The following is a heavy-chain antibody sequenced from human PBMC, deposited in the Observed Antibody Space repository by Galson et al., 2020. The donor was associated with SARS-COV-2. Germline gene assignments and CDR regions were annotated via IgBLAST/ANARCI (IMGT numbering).Heavy chain of an antibody. CDR3: AREAGNSWYFDY. CDR2: ISYSGAT. V-gene: IGHV4-39*07. CDR1: GGPIDSRRFY. J-gene: IGHJ4*02. D-gene: IGHD6-13*01. Sequence: SQTLPLTCTVSGGPIDSRRFYWGWIRQPPGKGLEWIGSISYSGATYYKPSLKSRVTVSVDTSKNQFSLKLSSVTAADTGVYYCAREAGNSWYFDYWAPGTLVTVSS.